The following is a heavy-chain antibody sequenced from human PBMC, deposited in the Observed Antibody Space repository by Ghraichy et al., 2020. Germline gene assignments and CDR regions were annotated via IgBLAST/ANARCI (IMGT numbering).Heavy chain of an antibody. J-gene: IGHJ6*02. CDR3: AKLQSSGSGSDYYDTDYGMDV. V-gene: IGHV3-23*01. Sequence: GGSLRLSCAASGFTFSSYAMSWVRQAPGKGLEWVSAISGSGGSTYYADSVKGRFTISRDNSKNTLYLQMNSLRAEDTAVYYCAKLQSSGSGSDYYDTDYGMDVWGQGTTVTVSS. D-gene: IGHD3-10*01. CDR1: GFTFSSYA. CDR2: ISGSGGST.